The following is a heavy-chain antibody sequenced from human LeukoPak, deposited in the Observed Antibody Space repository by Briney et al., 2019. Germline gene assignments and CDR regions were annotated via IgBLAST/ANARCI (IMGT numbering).Heavy chain of an antibody. CDR1: GYTFTSYY. CDR2: MNPNSGNT. Sequence: ASVKVSCKASGYTFTSYYMHWVRQAPGQGLEWMGWMNPNSGNTGYAQKFQGRVTMARNTSISTAYMELSSLRSEDTAVYYCARGVGAGGWFDPWGQGTLVTVSS. CDR3: ARGVGAGGWFDP. V-gene: IGHV1-8*02. D-gene: IGHD1-26*01. J-gene: IGHJ5*02.